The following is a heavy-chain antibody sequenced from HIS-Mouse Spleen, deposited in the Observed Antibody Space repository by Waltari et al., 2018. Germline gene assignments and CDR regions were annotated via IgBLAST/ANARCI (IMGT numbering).Heavy chain of an antibody. Sequence: SWVRQAPGQGLEWMGWISAYNGNTNYAQKLQGRVTMTTDTSTSTAYMELRSLRSDDTAVYYCARDGVGATLDYYYGMDVWGQGTTVTVSS. J-gene: IGHJ6*02. D-gene: IGHD1-26*01. V-gene: IGHV1-18*01. CDR2: ISAYNGNT. CDR3: ARDGVGATLDYYYGMDV.